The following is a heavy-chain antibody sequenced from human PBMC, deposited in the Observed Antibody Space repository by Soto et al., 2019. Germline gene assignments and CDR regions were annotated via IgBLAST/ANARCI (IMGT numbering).Heavy chain of an antibody. Sequence: ASVKVSCKASGYTFTGYYMHWVRQAPGQGLEWMGWINPNSGGTNYAQRFQGWVTMTRDTSISTAYMELSRLRYDDTAVYYCAREVGPYYDILTGPTYTYYFGMDVWGQGTRVTVSS. D-gene: IGHD3-9*01. CDR2: INPNSGGT. CDR1: GYTFTGYY. V-gene: IGHV1-2*04. J-gene: IGHJ6*02. CDR3: AREVGPYYDILTGPTYTYYFGMDV.